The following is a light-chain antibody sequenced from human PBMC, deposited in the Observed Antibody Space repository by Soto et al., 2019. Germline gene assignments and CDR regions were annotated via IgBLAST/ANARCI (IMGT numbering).Light chain of an antibody. V-gene: IGKV3-11*01. CDR1: QSVGSY. Sequence: PGERATLSCRASQSVGSYLAWYQQKPGQPPRLLIYGASNRATGIPARFSGSGSGTDFTLTISSLEPEDFAVYYCQQRSDWWTFGQGTKVEIK. CDR2: GAS. CDR3: QQRSDWWT. J-gene: IGKJ1*01.